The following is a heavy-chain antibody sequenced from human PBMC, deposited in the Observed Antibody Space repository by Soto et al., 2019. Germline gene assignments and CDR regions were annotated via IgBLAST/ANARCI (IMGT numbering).Heavy chain of an antibody. D-gene: IGHD2-2*01. CDR2: IIPNFGTT. Sequence: SVEVSCTACGGRFGSYAMRWVRQAPGQGLEGMGGIIPNFGTTNYAQKFQGRVTMTTDTSTSTAYMELRSLRSDDTAVYYCARDRCAEPYCSSTDWGQGTMVTVSS. J-gene: IGHJ3*01. V-gene: IGHV1-69*05. CDR3: ARDRCAEPYCSSTD. CDR1: GGRFGSYA.